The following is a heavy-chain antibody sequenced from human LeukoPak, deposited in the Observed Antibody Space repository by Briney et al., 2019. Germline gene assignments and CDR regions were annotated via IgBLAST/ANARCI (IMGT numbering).Heavy chain of an antibody. CDR2: ISGSGGST. CDR3: GACLETYDFWSGYYPYYYYGMDV. CDR1: GFTFSSYA. V-gene: IGHV3-23*01. D-gene: IGHD3-3*01. Sequence: LAGGSLRLSCAASGFTFSSYAMSWVRQAPGKGLEWVSAISGSGGSTYYADSVKGRFTISRDNSKNTLYLQMNSLRAEDTAVYYCGACLETYDFWSGYYPYYYYGMDVWGQGTTVTVSS. J-gene: IGHJ6*02.